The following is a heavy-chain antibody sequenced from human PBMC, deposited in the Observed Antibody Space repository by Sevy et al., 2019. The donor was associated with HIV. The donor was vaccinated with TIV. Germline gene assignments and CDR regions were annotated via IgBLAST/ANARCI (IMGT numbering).Heavy chain of an antibody. CDR2: ISYDGSNK. CDR3: AKGLLRYFDWLLSYFDY. D-gene: IGHD3-9*01. V-gene: IGHV3-30-3*02. Sequence: GGSLRLSCVASGFSFSTHAIHWVRQAPGKGLEWVAVISYDGSNKYYADSVKGRFTISRDNSKNTLYLQMNSLRAEDTALYYCAKGLLRYFDWLLSYFDYWGQGTLVTVSS. J-gene: IGHJ4*02. CDR1: GFSFSTHA.